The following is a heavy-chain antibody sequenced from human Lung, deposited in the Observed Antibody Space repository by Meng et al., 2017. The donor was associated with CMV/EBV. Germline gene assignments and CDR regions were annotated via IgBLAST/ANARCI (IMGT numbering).Heavy chain of an antibody. CDR2: FSSDITNP. Sequence: GESLKISCVASGFNLNTHSGHWVRQAPGRGLEWLAVFSSDITNPYYADSVRRRFAVTRDDFRKSLSLQMNDLAPEDTAVYYCATSRLRLDAVDLWGQGTLVTVSS. D-gene: IGHD2-15*01. CDR1: GFNLNTHS. J-gene: IGHJ3*01. CDR3: ATSRLRLDAVDL. V-gene: IGHV3-30*09.